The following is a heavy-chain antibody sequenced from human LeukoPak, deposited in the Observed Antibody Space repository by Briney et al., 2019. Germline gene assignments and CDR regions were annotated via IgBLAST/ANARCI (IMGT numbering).Heavy chain of an antibody. CDR3: TTSSSSNGREFQY. V-gene: IGHV3-7*01. D-gene: IGHD2-2*01. J-gene: IGHJ1*01. Sequence: GDSLRLSCAASGFTFTKYWMTWARQAPGKGLEWVANIQQHGSETYYGDSVKGRFTISRDNAKNSLYLQMNSLRAEDTAVYYCTTSSSSNGREFQYWGQGTLVTVSS. CDR2: IQQHGSET. CDR1: GFTFTKYW.